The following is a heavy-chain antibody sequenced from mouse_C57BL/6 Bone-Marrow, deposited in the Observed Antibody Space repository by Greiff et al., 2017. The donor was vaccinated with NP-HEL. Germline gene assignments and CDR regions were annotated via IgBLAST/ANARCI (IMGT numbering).Heavy chain of an antibody. V-gene: IGHV5-12*01. D-gene: IGHD1-1*01. Sequence: EVKLMESGGGLVQPGGSLKLSCAASGFTFSDYYMYWVRQTPEKRLEWVAYISNGGGSTYYPDTVKGRFTISRDNAKNTLYLQMSRLKSEDTAMYDCARQKLRSYYFDYWGQGTTLTVSS. CDR3: ARQKLRSYYFDY. CDR2: ISNGGGST. CDR1: GFTFSDYY. J-gene: IGHJ2*01.